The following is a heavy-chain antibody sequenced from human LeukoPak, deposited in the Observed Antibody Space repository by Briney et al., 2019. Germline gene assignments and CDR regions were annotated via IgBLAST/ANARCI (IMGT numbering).Heavy chain of an antibody. J-gene: IGHJ3*02. CDR2: IYSGDTT. D-gene: IGHD5-24*01. Sequence: GGSLRLSCGGSGFTVSSHYMSWVRQAPGKGLEWVAVIYSGDTTHYADSVKGRFTISRDNSKNTLYLQMNILRAEDTAVYYCARAKRWLQLDAFDIWGQGTMVTVSS. CDR3: ARAKRWLQLDAFDI. CDR1: GFTVSSHY. V-gene: IGHV3-66*01.